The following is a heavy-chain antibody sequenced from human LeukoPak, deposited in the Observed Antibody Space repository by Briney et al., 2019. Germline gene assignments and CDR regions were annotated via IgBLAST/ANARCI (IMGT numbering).Heavy chain of an antibody. V-gene: IGHV3-23*01. CDR3: AKARVATIPSDY. CDR2: ISGSGGST. CDR1: GFTFSSYA. Sequence: PGGPLRLSCAASGFTFSSYAMSWVRQAPGKGLEWVSAISGSGGSTYYADSVKGRFTISRDNSKNTLYLQMNSLRAEDTAVCYCAKARVATIPSDYWGQGTLVTVSS. J-gene: IGHJ4*02. D-gene: IGHD5-12*01.